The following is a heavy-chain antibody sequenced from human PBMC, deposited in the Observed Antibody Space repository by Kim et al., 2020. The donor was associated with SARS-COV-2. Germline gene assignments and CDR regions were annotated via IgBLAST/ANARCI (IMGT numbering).Heavy chain of an antibody. CDR2: IRSKAYGGTT. Sequence: GGSLRLSCTASGFTFGDYAMSWVRQAPGKGLEWVGFIRSKAYGGTTEYAASVKGRFTISRDDSKSIAYLQMNSLKTEDTAVYYCTRSSSYHHHNTKTRGTSYYFDYWGQGTLVTVSS. J-gene: IGHJ4*02. V-gene: IGHV3-49*04. CDR1: GFTFGDYA. D-gene: IGHD2-15*01. CDR3: TRSSSYHHHNTKTRGTSYYFDY.